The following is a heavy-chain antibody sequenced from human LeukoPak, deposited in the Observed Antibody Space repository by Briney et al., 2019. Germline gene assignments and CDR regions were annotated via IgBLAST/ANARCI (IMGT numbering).Heavy chain of an antibody. CDR3: ARGFNRGFDP. CDR1: GFTVNSNY. V-gene: IGHV3-53*01. J-gene: IGHJ5*02. Sequence: PGGSLRLSCAASGFTVNSNYWSWVRQAPGKGLEWVSVIYSGGTTYYADSVKGRFTFSRDNSKNMLHLQMNSLRAEDTAVYYCARGFNRGFDPWGQGTLVIASS. CDR2: IYSGGTT. D-gene: IGHD3-10*01.